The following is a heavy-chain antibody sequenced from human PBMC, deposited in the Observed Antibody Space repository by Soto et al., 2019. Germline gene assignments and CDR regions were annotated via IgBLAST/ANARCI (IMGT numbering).Heavy chain of an antibody. D-gene: IGHD3-3*01. CDR1: GFTFSSYA. CDR2: ISYDGSNK. CDR3: AREDYYDFWSGYYVRYGMDV. J-gene: IGHJ6*02. Sequence: GGSLRLSCAASGFTFSSYAMHWVRQAPGKGLEWVAVISYDGSNKYYADSVKGRFTISRDNSKNTLYLQMNSLRAEDTAVYYCAREDYYDFWSGYYVRYGMDVWGQGTTVTVSS. V-gene: IGHV3-30-3*01.